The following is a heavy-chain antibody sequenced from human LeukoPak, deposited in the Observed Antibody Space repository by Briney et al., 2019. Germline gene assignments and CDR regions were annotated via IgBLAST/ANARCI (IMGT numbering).Heavy chain of an antibody. CDR3: ARVLAGAFDI. CDR1: GYSISSGYY. V-gene: IGHV4-38-2*02. CDR2: IYHSGST. D-gene: IGHD3-10*01. J-gene: IGHJ3*02. Sequence: PSETLSLTCTVSGYSISSGYYWGWIRPPPGKGLEWIGSIYHSGSTYYNPSLKSRVTISVDTSKNPFSLKLSSVTAADTAVYYCARVLAGAFDIWGQGTMVTVSS.